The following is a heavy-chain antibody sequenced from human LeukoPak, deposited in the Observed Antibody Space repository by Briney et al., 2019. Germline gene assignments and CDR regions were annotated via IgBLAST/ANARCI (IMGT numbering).Heavy chain of an antibody. Sequence: PSETLSLTCTVSGGSISSYYWSWIRQPPGKGLEWIGYIYYSGSTNYNPSLKSRVTMSVDTSKNQFSLQLNSVTPEDTAVYYCARGWLRYYFDYWGQGTLVTVSS. CDR2: IYYSGST. CDR3: ARGWLRYYFDY. V-gene: IGHV4-59*12. D-gene: IGHD5-12*01. CDR1: GGSISSYY. J-gene: IGHJ4*02.